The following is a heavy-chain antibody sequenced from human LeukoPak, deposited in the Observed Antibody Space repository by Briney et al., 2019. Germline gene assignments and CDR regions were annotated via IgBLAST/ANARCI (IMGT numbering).Heavy chain of an antibody. V-gene: IGHV1-46*01. D-gene: IGHD5-18*01. CDR3: ARVDTAMALDY. CDR2: INPSGGST. CDR1: GYTFISYY. J-gene: IGHJ4*02. Sequence: ASVKVSCKASGYTFISYYMHWVRQAPGQGLEWMGIINPSGGSTSYAQKFQGRVTMTRDTSTSTVYMELSSLRSEDTAVYYCARVDTAMALDYWGQGTLVTVSS.